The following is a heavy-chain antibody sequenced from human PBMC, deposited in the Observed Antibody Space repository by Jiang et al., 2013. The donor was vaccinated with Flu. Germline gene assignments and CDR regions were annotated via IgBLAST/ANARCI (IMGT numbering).Heavy chain of an antibody. CDR3: AHSTSTAITMVRGVFYFDY. CDR2: IYWDDDK. V-gene: IGHV2-5*02. D-gene: IGHD3-10*01. Sequence: GWIRQPPGKALEWLALIYWDDDKRYSPSLKSRLTITKDTSKNQVVLTMTNMDPVDTATYYCAHSTSTAITMVRGVFYFDYWGQGTLVTVSS. J-gene: IGHJ4*02.